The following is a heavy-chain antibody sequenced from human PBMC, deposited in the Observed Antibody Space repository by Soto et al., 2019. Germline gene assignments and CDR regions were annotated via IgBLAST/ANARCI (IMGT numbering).Heavy chain of an antibody. Sequence: QVQLQESGPGLVKPSETLSLTCTVSGGSVSSGSYYWSWIRQPPGKGLEWIGYIYYSGSTNYNPSLKSRVTISVDTSKNQCSLKLSSVTAADTAVYYCARGRIAVVWFDPWGQGTLVTVSS. CDR3: ARGRIAVVWFDP. CDR2: IYYSGST. J-gene: IGHJ5*02. D-gene: IGHD3-22*01. CDR1: GGSVSSGSYY. V-gene: IGHV4-61*01.